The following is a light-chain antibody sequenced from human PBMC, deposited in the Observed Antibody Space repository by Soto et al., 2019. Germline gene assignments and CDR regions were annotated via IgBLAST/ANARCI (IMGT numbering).Light chain of an antibody. V-gene: IGKV3-15*01. CDR2: GAS. CDR1: QSVSSN. Sequence: EIVMTQSPATLSVSPGERATLSCRASQSVSSNLAWYQQKPGQAPRLLIYGASTRATGIPAGFSGSGSGTEFTLSISSLQSEDSAVYYCQQYNNWPPPMYTFGQGTKLEIK. CDR3: QQYNNWPPPMYT. J-gene: IGKJ2*01.